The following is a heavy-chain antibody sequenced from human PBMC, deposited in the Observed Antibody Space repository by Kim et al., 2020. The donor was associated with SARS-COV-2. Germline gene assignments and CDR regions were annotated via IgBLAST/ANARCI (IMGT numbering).Heavy chain of an antibody. CDR1: GFTFDDYA. D-gene: IGHD3-10*02. CDR3: AKDILSSNDPQVGWFDP. Sequence: GGSLRLSCAASGFTFDDYAMHWVRQAPGKGLEWVSGISWNSGSIGYADSVKGRFTISRDNAKNSLYLQMNSLRAEDTALYYCAKDILSSNDPQVGWFDPWGQGTLVTVSS. CDR2: ISWNSGSI. V-gene: IGHV3-9*01. J-gene: IGHJ5*02.